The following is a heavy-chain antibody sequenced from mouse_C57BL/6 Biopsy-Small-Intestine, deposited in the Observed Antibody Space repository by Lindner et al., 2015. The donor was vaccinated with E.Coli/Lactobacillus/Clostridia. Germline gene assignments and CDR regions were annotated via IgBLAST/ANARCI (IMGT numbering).Heavy chain of an antibody. V-gene: IGHV1-18*01. CDR3: ARDLSGDFYSLYGMDV. CDR2: FDPEDGET. CDR1: GYTLTELS. D-gene: IGHD2-13*01. J-gene: IGHJ1*01. Sequence: SVKVSCKVSGYTLTELSMYWVRQAPGKGLEWMGGFDPEDGETIYAQKFQGRVTMTRDTSTSTVYMELSSLRSEDTAVYYCARDLSGDFYSLYGMDVWGQGTTVTVSS.